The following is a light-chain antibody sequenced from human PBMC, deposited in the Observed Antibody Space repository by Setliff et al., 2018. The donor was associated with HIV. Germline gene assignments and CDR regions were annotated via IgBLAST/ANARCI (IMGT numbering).Light chain of an antibody. J-gene: IGLJ1*01. CDR2: AVI. V-gene: IGLV2-14*03. Sequence: QSVLAQPASVSGSPGQSITISCTGSSSDVGGYNYVSWYQQHPGKGPKLLIYAVINRPSGVSNRFSGSKSGNTASLIISGLQAEDEADYYCCSYADSGAYVFGRGTKVTVL. CDR3: CSYADSGAYV. CDR1: SSDVGGYNY.